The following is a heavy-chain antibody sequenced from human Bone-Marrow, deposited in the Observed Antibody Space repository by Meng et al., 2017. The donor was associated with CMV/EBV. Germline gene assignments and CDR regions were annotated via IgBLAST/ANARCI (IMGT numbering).Heavy chain of an antibody. CDR2: LLQMLGSA. CDR1: FSSRN. V-gene: IGHV1-69*16. J-gene: IGHJ5*02. D-gene: IGHD2-21*02. CDR3: ARGFERAGDSSTSGFDP. Sequence: FSSRNFSYVRQAAGQGLEWMGGLLQMLGSAIYAEKFQGRVTITTNDATSTVYLEMTNLKYGDTAVYFCARGFERAGDSSTSGFDPWGHGTLVTVSS.